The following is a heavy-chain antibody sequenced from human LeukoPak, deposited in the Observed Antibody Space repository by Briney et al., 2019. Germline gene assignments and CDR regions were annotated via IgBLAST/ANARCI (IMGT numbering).Heavy chain of an antibody. D-gene: IGHD3-3*02. J-gene: IGHJ4*02. CDR1: GFIVSSNY. Sequence: GGSLRLSCAASGFIVSSNYMTWVRQAPGKGLEWVSVIHNDGSTYYADSVKGRFTISRDNSKNTLYFQMNSLPVEDTAVYYCAALARDYWGQGTLVTVSS. CDR2: IHNDGST. CDR3: AALARDY. V-gene: IGHV3-53*01.